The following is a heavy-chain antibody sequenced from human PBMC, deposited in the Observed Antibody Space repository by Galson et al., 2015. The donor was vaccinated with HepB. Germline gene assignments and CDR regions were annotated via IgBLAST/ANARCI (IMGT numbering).Heavy chain of an antibody. CDR3: ARQAWNYGDNWFDP. V-gene: IGHV6-1*01. CDR1: GDSVSSNSAA. D-gene: IGHD1-7*01. Sequence: CAISGDSVSSNSAAWNWIRQSPSRGLEWLGRTYYRSKWYNDYAVSVKSRVTINPDTSKNQFSLQLNSLTPEDTAVYYCARQAWNYGDNWFDPWGQGTLVTVSS. J-gene: IGHJ5*02. CDR2: TYYRSKWYN.